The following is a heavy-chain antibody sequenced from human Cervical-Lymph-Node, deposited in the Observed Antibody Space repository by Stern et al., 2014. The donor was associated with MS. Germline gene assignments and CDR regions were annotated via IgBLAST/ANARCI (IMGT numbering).Heavy chain of an antibody. D-gene: IGHD3-3*01. Sequence: QVQLGQSGAEARAPGASMKVSCKASGYIFTDYYLHWVRQAPGQGLEWLGWINPNSSGTNYAQNFQGRVTMTRDTSISTAYMELRWLRSADTAVYYCARGSGTAYDLRGDYWGQGTLVTVAS. CDR2: INPNSSGT. V-gene: IGHV1-2*02. CDR1: GYIFTDYY. CDR3: ARGSGTAYDLRGDY. J-gene: IGHJ4*01.